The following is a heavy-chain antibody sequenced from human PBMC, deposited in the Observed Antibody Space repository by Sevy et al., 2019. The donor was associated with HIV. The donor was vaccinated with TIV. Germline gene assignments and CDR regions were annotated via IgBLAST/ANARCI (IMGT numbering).Heavy chain of an antibody. D-gene: IGHD3-10*01. CDR2: TYYKSKWYN. J-gene: IGHJ4*02. CDR1: GDSVSTYSAA. CDR3: ARESRWFFVHSDY. V-gene: IGHV6-1*01. Sequence: SQTLSLTCAISGDSVSTYSAAWNWIRQSPSRGLEWLGRTYYKSKWYNDYALSVKSRISINPDTPKNQISLQLNSVTPEDTAVYYCARESRWFFVHSDYWGQGTLVTVSS.